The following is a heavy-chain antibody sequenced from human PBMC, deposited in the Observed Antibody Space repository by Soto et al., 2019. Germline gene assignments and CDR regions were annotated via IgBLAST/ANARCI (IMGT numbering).Heavy chain of an antibody. CDR2: ISYDGSNT. CDR3: AKDTSHGKLIADY. V-gene: IGHV3-30*18. CDR1: GITFRTYS. D-gene: IGHD1-26*01. J-gene: IGHJ4*02. Sequence: QVQLVESGGGVVQPGRSLRLSCEGSGITFRTYSMHWVRQAPGKGLEWVAAISYDGSNTEYADSVKGRFTISRDKSKSTLYLQMHSLSPEDTAVYYGAKDTSHGKLIADYWGQGTLVIVSS.